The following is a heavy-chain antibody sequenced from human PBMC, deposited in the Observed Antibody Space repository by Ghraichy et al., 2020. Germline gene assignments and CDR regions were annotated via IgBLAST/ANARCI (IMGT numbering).Heavy chain of an antibody. J-gene: IGHJ4*02. Sequence: GGSLRLSCAASGITLSSYWMSWVRQAPGKGLEWVANINQEGSERNYVGSLKDRLTISRDNAKNSLYLQMSALRAEDTAVYYCASHNDWKFDDWGQGALVNV. CDR3: ASHNDWKFDD. CDR1: GITLSSYW. D-gene: IGHD1-1*01. V-gene: IGHV3-7*02. CDR2: INQEGSER.